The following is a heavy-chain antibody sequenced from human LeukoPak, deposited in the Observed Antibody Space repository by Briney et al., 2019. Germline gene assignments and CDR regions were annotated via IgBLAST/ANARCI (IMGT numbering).Heavy chain of an antibody. J-gene: IGHJ4*02. Sequence: SVKVSCKASGYTFTSYGISWVRQAPGQGLEWMGRIIPILGIANYAQKFQGRVTITADKSTSTAYMELSSLRSEDTAVYYCARNIAARPLFNWGQGTLVTVSS. V-gene: IGHV1-69*04. CDR1: GYTFTSYG. CDR3: ARNIAARPLFN. CDR2: IIPILGIA. D-gene: IGHD6-6*01.